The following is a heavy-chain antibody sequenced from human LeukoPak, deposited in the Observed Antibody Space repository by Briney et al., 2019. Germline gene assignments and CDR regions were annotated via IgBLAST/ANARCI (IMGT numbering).Heavy chain of an antibody. Sequence: GGSLRLSCAASGFTFSSYSMNWVRQAPGKGLGWVSSISSSSSYIYYADSVKGRFTISRDNAKNSLYLQMNSLRAEDMAVYYCARELRYPKDSSGLHGMDVWGHGTTVTVSS. D-gene: IGHD3-22*01. CDR2: ISSSSSYI. CDR3: ARELRYPKDSSGLHGMDV. V-gene: IGHV3-21*01. CDR1: GFTFSSYS. J-gene: IGHJ6*02.